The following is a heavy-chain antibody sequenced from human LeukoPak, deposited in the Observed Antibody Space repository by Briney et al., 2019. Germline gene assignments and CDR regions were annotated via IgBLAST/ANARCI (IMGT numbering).Heavy chain of an antibody. CDR2: ISYDGSNK. Sequence: PGGSLRLSCAASGFTFSSYAMHWVRQAPGKGLEWVAVISYDGSNKYYADSVKGRFTISRDNSKNTLYLQMNNLRAEDTAVYYCARDRTVTILGNWFDPWGQGTLVTVSS. D-gene: IGHD4-17*01. CDR3: ARDRTVTILGNWFDP. V-gene: IGHV3-30*04. CDR1: GFTFSSYA. J-gene: IGHJ5*02.